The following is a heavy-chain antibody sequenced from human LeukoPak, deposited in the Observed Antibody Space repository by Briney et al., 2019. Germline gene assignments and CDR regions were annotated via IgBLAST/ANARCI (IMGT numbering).Heavy chain of an antibody. J-gene: IGHJ5*02. Sequence: PSETLSLTCTVSGASIGNSYWTWIRRPPGKGLEWIGYVYYSGCTNYNPSLKSRVTILIDTSNNQFSLRLSSVTAADTAVYYCARGKAGPWGQGTLVTVSS. CDR1: GASIGNSY. CDR2: VYYSGCT. V-gene: IGHV4-59*08. CDR3: ARGKAGP.